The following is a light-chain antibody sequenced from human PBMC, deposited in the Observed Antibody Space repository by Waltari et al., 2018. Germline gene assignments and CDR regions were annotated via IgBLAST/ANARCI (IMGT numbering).Light chain of an antibody. J-gene: IGKJ4*01. V-gene: IGKV4-1*01. CDR1: QSVLYSSDNRNY. Sequence: DIVMTQSPDSLAVSLGERVTINCKSSQSVLYSSDNRNYLAWYQQKPGQPPNLLIYWASTRESGVPDRFSGSGSGTDFTLTISSLQAEDVAVYYCQQYYITPLSFGGGTKVEIK. CDR2: WAS. CDR3: QQYYITPLS.